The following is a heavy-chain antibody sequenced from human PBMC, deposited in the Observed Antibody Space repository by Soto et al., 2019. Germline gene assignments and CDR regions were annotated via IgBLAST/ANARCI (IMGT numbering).Heavy chain of an antibody. CDR1: GGAINTYH. V-gene: IGHV4-59*12. Sequence: AETLSLTCTVAGGAINTYHWSWIRQPPGKGLEWVGYIYSSGSIDYNPSLKSRVTMSTDTSKNQFSLTLSSVTPEDTAVYYCIRGWYFADWGQGTLVTVSS. D-gene: IGHD6-19*01. CDR3: IRGWYFAD. J-gene: IGHJ4*02. CDR2: IYSSGSI.